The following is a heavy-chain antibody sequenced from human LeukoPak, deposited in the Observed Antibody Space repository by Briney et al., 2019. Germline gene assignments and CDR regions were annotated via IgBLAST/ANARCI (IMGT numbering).Heavy chain of an antibody. V-gene: IGHV3-15*01. CDR3: TTTLYDSSGYYSDDY. CDR2: IKSKTDGGTT. D-gene: IGHD3-22*01. J-gene: IGHJ4*02. CDR1: GFTFSNAW. Sequence: GGSLRLSCAASGFTFSNAWMSWVRQAPGKGLEWVGRIKSKTDGGTTDYAAPVKGRFTISRDDSKTTLYLQMNSLKTEDTAVYYCTTTLYDSSGYYSDDYWGQGTLVTVSS.